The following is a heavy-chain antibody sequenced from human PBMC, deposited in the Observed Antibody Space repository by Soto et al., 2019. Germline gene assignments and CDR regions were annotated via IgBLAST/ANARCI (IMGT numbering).Heavy chain of an antibody. J-gene: IGHJ4*02. CDR1: GFTFSRYG. V-gene: IGHV3-33*01. CDR2: IVNDGSDR. CDR3: ARDDDYEANGLDY. Sequence: GGSLRLSCVGSGFTFSRYGMHWLRQAPGEGLEWMAVIVNDGSDRDYAASVAGRFTISRDNSKNTLYLQMDNLGVDDTAMYYCARDDDYEANGLDYWGQGTLVTVSS. D-gene: IGHD4-17*01.